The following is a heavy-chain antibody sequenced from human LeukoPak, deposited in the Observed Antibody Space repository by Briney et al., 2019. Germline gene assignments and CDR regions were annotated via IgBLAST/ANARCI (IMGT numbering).Heavy chain of an antibody. J-gene: IGHJ4*02. Sequence: PGGSLRLSCAASGFIFSSYSMSWVRQAPGKGLEWLSYISSSNHAIYYAGSVKGRFTISRDNAKNSLFLQMNSLRDEDTAVYYCARGYYSLGYFDYWGQGALVTVSS. D-gene: IGHD3-22*01. CDR1: GFIFSSYS. CDR2: ISSSNHAI. V-gene: IGHV3-48*02. CDR3: ARGYYSLGYFDY.